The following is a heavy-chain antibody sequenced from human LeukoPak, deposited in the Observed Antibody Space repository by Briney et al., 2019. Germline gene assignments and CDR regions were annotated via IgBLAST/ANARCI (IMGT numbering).Heavy chain of an antibody. V-gene: IGHV3-23*01. CDR2: ISGSGGST. CDR3: AIFEGAGGAFDI. D-gene: IGHD3-16*01. J-gene: IGHJ3*02. CDR1: GFTFSSYA. Sequence: GGSLRLSCAASGFTFSSYAMSWVRQAPGKGLEWVSAISGSGGSTYYADSVKGRFTISRDNSKNTLCLQMNSLRAEDTAVYYCAIFEGAGGAFDIWGQGTMVTVSS.